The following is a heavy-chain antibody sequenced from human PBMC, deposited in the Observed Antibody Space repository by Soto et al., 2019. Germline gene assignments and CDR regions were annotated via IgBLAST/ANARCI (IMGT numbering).Heavy chain of an antibody. Sequence: GGSLRLSCAASGFTFSSYWMSWVRQAPGKGLEWVANIKQDGSEKYYVDSVKGRFTISRDNAKNSLYLQMNSLRAEDTAVYYCARYAITYCSGGSCSDAFDIWGQGTMVTVSS. CDR3: ARYAITYCSGGSCSDAFDI. CDR1: GFTFSSYW. CDR2: IKQDGSEK. D-gene: IGHD2-15*01. J-gene: IGHJ3*02. V-gene: IGHV3-7*01.